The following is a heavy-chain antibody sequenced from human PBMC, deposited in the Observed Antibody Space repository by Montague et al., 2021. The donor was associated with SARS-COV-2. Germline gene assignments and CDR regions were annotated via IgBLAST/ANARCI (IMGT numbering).Heavy chain of an antibody. D-gene: IGHD5-12*01. CDR3: ARDIVAPYYFGY. CDR2: INSDGSST. J-gene: IGHJ4*02. V-gene: IGHV3-74*01. Sequence: SLRLSCAASGFTFSSYWMHWFRQAPGKGLVWVSRINSDGSSTSYADSVKGRFTISRDNAKNTLYLQMNSLRAEDTAVYYCARDIVAPYYFGYWGQGTLVTVSS. CDR1: GFTFSSYW.